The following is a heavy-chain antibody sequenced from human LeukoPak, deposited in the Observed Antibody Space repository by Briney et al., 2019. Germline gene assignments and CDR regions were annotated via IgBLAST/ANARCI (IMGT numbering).Heavy chain of an antibody. CDR3: AKDWRVKAYQLPEYCFDY. Sequence: PGGSLRLSCAASGFTFSSYAMSWVRQAPGKGLEWVSAISGSGGSTYYADSVKGRFTISRDNSKNTLYLQMNSLRAEDTAVYYCAKDWRVKAYQLPEYCFDYWGQGTLVTVSS. CDR1: GFTFSSYA. J-gene: IGHJ4*02. D-gene: IGHD2-2*01. V-gene: IGHV3-23*01. CDR2: ISGSGGST.